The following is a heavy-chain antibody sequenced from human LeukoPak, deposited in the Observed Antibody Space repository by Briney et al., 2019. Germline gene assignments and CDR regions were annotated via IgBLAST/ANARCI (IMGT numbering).Heavy chain of an antibody. J-gene: IGHJ6*02. CDR1: GYTFTSYD. Sequence: ASVKVSCKASGYTFTSYDINWVRQATGQGLEWMGWMNPNSGNTGYAQKFQGRVTMTRNTSISTAYMELSSLRSEDTAVYYCATPRPNSSSWYHPFYYYYGMDVWGQGTTVTVSS. CDR3: ATPRPNSSSWYHPFYYYYGMDV. D-gene: IGHD6-13*01. V-gene: IGHV1-8*01. CDR2: MNPNSGNT.